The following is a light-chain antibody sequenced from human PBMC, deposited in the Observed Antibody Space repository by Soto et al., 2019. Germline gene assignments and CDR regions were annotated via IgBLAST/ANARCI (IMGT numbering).Light chain of an antibody. CDR1: QDIKKW. CDR3: QQANSLPIV. CDR2: SAS. Sequence: DIQVTQSPSSVSASVGDRVTITCRASQDIKKWLVWYQQKPGKAPNLLIYSASVLHGGVPSRLSSSGSGTDFTLTISGLQPEDFGTYYCQQANSLPIVFGHGTRLEIK. V-gene: IGKV1-12*01. J-gene: IGKJ5*01.